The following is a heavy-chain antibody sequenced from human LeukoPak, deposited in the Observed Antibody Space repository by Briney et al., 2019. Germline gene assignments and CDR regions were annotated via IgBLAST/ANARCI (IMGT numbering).Heavy chain of an antibody. CDR3: ARGLYSSGWYDWYFDL. V-gene: IGHV3-7*01. CDR2: IKQDGSEK. D-gene: IGHD6-19*01. CDR1: GFTFSSYW. Sequence: GGSLRLSCAASGFTFSSYWMHWVRQAPGKGLVWVANIKQDGSEKYYVDSVKGRFTISRDNAKNSLYLQMNSLRAEDTAVYYCARGLYSSGWYDWYFDLWGRGTLVTVSS. J-gene: IGHJ2*01.